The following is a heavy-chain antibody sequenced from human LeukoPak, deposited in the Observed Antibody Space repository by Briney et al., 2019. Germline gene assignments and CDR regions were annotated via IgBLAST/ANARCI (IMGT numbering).Heavy chain of an antibody. CDR2: ISSSGSTI. D-gene: IGHD1-1*01. CDR3: ARESSAGTTGYYYYGMDV. CDR1: GFTFSDYY. Sequence: GGSLRLSCAASGFTFSDYYMSWIRQAPGEGLEWVSYISSSGSTIYYADSVKGRFTISRDNAKNSLYLQMNSLRAEDTAVYYCARESSAGTTGYYYYGMDVWGQGTTVTVSS. J-gene: IGHJ6*02. V-gene: IGHV3-11*01.